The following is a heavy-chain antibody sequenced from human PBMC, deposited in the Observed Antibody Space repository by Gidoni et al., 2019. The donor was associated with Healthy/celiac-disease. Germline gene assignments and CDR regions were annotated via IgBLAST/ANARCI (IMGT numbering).Heavy chain of an antibody. CDR3: AHRRGGSGSYNYFDY. D-gene: IGHD3-10*01. Sequence: QITLKESGPTLAKPTQTLTLTCTVSGVSLSTSVVGVGWIRQPPGKALEWLALIYWDDDKRYSPSLKSRLTITKDTSKNQVVLTMTNMDPVDTATYYCAHRRGGSGSYNYFDYWGQGTLVTVSS. CDR2: IYWDDDK. CDR1: GVSLSTSVVG. J-gene: IGHJ4*02. V-gene: IGHV2-5*02.